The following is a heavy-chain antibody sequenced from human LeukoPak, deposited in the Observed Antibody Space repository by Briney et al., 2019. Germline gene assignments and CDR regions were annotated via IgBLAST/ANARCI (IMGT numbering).Heavy chain of an antibody. J-gene: IGHJ6*02. Sequence: PSQTLSLTCTVSGGSVTSGGYYWSWIRQHPGKGLEWIGYVYYTGSTYYNPSLKSRVTISPVTSKNHFSLKVSSVTAADTAVYYCARISAGRYGMDVWGQGTTVTVSS. CDR3: ARISAGRYGMDV. D-gene: IGHD6-6*01. CDR2: VYYTGST. CDR1: GGSVTSGGYY. V-gene: IGHV4-31*03.